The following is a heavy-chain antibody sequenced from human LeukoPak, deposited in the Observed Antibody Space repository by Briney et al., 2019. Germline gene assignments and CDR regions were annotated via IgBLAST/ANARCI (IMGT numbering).Heavy chain of an antibody. V-gene: IGHV3-33*01. J-gene: IGHJ4*02. CDR2: IWYDGSNR. CDR3: ARGGIYYYDSSGPRFDY. CDR1: GFTFSTYG. Sequence: PGGSLRLSCATSGFTFSTYGMHWVRQAPGKGLEWVAAIWYDGSNRNYVDSVKGRFTISRDNPKNTVYLQMNSLRAEDTAVYYCARGGIYYYDSSGPRFDYWGQGTLVTVSS. D-gene: IGHD3-22*01.